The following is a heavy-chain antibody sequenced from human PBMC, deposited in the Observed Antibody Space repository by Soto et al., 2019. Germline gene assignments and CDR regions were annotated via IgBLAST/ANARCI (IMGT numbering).Heavy chain of an antibody. D-gene: IGHD6-13*01. CDR3: DRAARIAVIDSYMEL. CDR2: INSDGSST. Sequence: EVQLVESGGGLVQPGGSLRLSCAASGFTFRNYWMHWVRQAPGKGLVWVSHINSDGSSTSYADSVKGRLTISRDNAKNPMYLQMNSVRADDMAVYYCDRAARIAVIDSYMELWGKGTTVTVSS. J-gene: IGHJ6*03. V-gene: IGHV3-74*01. CDR1: GFTFRNYW.